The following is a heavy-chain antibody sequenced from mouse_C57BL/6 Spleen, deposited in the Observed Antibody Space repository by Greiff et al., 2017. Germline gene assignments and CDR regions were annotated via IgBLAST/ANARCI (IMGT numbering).Heavy chain of an antibody. Sequence: QVQLQQPGAELVRPGSSVKLSCKASGYTFTSYWMHWVKQRPIQGLEWIGNIDPSDSETHYNQKFKDKATLTVDKSSSTAYMQLSSLTSEDSAVYYCARSVVATLHYAMDYWGQGTSVTVSS. V-gene: IGHV1-52*01. CDR2: IDPSDSET. CDR1: GYTFTSYW. J-gene: IGHJ4*01. D-gene: IGHD1-1*01. CDR3: ARSVVATLHYAMDY.